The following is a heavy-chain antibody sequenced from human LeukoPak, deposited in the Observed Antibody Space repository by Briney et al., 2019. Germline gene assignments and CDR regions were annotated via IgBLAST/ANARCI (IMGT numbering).Heavy chain of an antibody. V-gene: IGHV1-46*01. CDR3: ARGAIAAADIWFDP. J-gene: IGHJ5*02. CDR2: INPSGGST. CDR1: GYTFTSYY. Sequence: ASVKVSCKASGYTFTSYYMHWVRQAPGQGLEWMGIINPSGGSTSYAQKFQGRVTMTRDTSTSTVYMELSSLRSEDTAAYYCARGAIAAADIWFDPGAREPWSPSPQ. D-gene: IGHD6-13*01.